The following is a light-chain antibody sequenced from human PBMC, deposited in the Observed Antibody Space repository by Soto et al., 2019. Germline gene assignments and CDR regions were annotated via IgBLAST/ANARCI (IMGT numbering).Light chain of an antibody. CDR1: SSDVGYYDY. Sequence: QSVLTQPPSASGFPGQSVTISCTGTSSDVGYYDYVSWYQQHPGKAPKLVIYEVTKRPSGVPDRVSASKSGNTASLTVSGLRAEYDADYYCSSYAGSNNFVFGSGTKVTVL. J-gene: IGLJ1*01. CDR3: SSYAGSNNFV. CDR2: EVT. V-gene: IGLV2-8*01.